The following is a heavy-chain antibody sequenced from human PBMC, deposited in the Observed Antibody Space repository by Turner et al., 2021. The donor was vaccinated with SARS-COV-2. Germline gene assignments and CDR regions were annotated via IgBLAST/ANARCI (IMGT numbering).Heavy chain of an antibody. CDR3: ASDNGYSSSWYSVAFDI. D-gene: IGHD6-13*01. Sequence: VQLVESGGGLVQPGGSLRLSCAASGFTFSPDWVSWVRQAPGKGLEWVANIKQDGSEKYYVDSVKGRFNISRDNTKNSLYLQMNSLRAEDTAVYYCASDNGYSSSWYSVAFDIWGQGTMVTVSS. CDR2: IKQDGSEK. V-gene: IGHV3-7*04. CDR1: GFTFSPDW. J-gene: IGHJ3*02.